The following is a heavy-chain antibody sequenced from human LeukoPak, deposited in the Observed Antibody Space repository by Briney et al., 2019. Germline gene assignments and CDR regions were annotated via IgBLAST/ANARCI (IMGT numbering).Heavy chain of an antibody. Sequence: SETLSLTCTVSGGSISSSSYYWGWIRQPPGKGLEWIGSIYYSGSTYYNPSLKSRVTISVDTSKNQFSLKLSSVTAADTAVYYCARGRYYLDYWGQGTLVTVSS. CDR2: IYYSGST. CDR3: ARGRYYLDY. CDR1: GGSISSSSYY. J-gene: IGHJ4*02. V-gene: IGHV4-39*07.